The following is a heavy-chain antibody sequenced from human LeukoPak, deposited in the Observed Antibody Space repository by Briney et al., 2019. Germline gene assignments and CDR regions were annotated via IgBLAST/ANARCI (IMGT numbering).Heavy chain of an antibody. CDR2: ISWGGGST. D-gene: IGHD3-10*01. J-gene: IGHJ6*03. V-gene: IGHV3-43D*03. CDR1: GFTFDDYA. Sequence: GGSLRLSCAASGFTFDDYAMHWVRQAPGKGLEWVSLISWGGGSTYYADSVKGRFTISRDNAKNSLYLQMNSLRAEDTAVYYCARELGSGSYFLYYYYMDVWGKGTTVTVSS. CDR3: ARELGSGSYFLYYYYMDV.